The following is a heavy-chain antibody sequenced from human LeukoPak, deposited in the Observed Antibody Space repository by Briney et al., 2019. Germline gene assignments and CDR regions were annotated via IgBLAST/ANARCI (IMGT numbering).Heavy chain of an antibody. CDR2: ISHSGST. J-gene: IGHJ1*01. CDR3: ARCNYYDSSGYYRAEYFQH. D-gene: IGHD3-22*01. Sequence: PSETLSLTCAVSGYSIRSDFFWGWIRQPPGQGLEWIGSISHSGSTYYSPSLKSRVTISIDTSKNQFSLNLSSVTAADTAVYYCARCNYYDSSGYYRAEYFQHWGQGTLVTVSS. CDR1: GYSIRSDFF. V-gene: IGHV4-38-2*01.